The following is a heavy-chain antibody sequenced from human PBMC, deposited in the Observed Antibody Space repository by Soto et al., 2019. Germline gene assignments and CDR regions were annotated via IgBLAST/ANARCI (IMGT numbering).Heavy chain of an antibody. Sequence: PSETLSLTCAVSGDSISSYSWNWIRQTAGRGLEWIGSVYPSGHTQYRSSFETRVTVSVDMSTNQFFLELRSVTAADTAVYYCARESGENWSYEDYWGQGTQVTVSS. V-gene: IGHV4-4*07. D-gene: IGHD1-7*01. CDR3: ARESGENWSYEDY. CDR1: GDSISSYS. J-gene: IGHJ4*02. CDR2: VYPSGHT.